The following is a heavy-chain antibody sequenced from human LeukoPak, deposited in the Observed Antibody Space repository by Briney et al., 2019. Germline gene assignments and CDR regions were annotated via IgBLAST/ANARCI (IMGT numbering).Heavy chain of an antibody. V-gene: IGHV5-51*01. CDR3: ARHAYCSSTSCSFGRLDP. D-gene: IGHD2-2*01. Sequence: GESLKTSCKGSGYSFTSYWIGWVRQMPGKGLEWMGIIYPGDSDTRYSPSFQGQVTISADKSISTAYLQWSSLKASDTAMYYCARHAYCSSTSCSFGRLDPWGQGTLVTVSS. CDR2: IYPGDSDT. J-gene: IGHJ5*02. CDR1: GYSFTSYW.